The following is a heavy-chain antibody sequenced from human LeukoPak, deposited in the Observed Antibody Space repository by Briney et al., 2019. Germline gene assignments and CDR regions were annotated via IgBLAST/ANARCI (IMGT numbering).Heavy chain of an antibody. V-gene: IGHV1-69*06. J-gene: IGHJ4*02. Sequence: SVKVSCKASGGTFSSYIIKWVRQAPGQGLEWMGGIIPMLGTTVYAQKFQGRVTITADKSTSTVYMQLSSLRFEDTAVYYCARGYPSTLYKADYVHPYYLDYWGQGTLVTVSS. D-gene: IGHD4-17*01. CDR3: ARGYPSTLYKADYVHPYYLDY. CDR1: GGTFSSYI. CDR2: IIPMLGTT.